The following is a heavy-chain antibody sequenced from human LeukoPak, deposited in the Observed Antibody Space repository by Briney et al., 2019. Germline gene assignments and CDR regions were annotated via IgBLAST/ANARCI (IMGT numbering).Heavy chain of an antibody. Sequence: EPGGSLRLSCAASGFTFSRYWMHWVRQAPGKGLVWVSRINSDGSTTMYADSVKGRFSISRDNAKNTLYPQMNSLRGEDTAVYYCAREAYGGPLNWFDSWGQGTLVTVSS. CDR1: GFTFSRYW. CDR2: INSDGSTT. CDR3: AREAYGGPLNWFDS. V-gene: IGHV3-74*03. D-gene: IGHD4/OR15-4a*01. J-gene: IGHJ5*01.